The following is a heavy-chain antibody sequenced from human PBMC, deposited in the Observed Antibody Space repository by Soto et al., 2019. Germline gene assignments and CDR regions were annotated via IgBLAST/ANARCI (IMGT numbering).Heavy chain of an antibody. D-gene: IGHD6-13*01. CDR2: IYYSGST. CDR3: ARGGGSSAAVITDKRTPPVRWFDP. J-gene: IGHJ5*02. Sequence: PSETLSLTCAVSGGSISSSNWWSWVRQPPGKGLEWIGYIYYSGSTNYNPSLKSRVTISVDTSKNQFSLKLSSVTAADTAVYYCARGGGSSAAVITDKRTPPVRWFDPWGQGTLVTVSS. V-gene: IGHV4-4*02. CDR1: GGSISSSNW.